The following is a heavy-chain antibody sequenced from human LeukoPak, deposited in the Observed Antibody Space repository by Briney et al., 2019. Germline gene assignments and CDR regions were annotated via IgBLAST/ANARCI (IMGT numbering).Heavy chain of an antibody. CDR1: GYTFIDYA. D-gene: IGHD1-26*01. CDR3: ATSRELAIFDY. J-gene: IGHJ4*02. Sequence: GASVKVSCKASGYTFIDYAIHWVRQAPGQRLEWMGWINAGDGNTRYSQYFQGRLTVTRDTSASTAYMELSSLRSEDTAVYYCATSRELAIFDYWGQGTLVTVSS. CDR2: INAGDGNT. V-gene: IGHV1-3*01.